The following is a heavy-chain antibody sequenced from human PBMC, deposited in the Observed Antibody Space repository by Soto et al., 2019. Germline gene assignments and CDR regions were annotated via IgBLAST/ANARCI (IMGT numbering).Heavy chain of an antibody. D-gene: IGHD2-15*01. V-gene: IGHV3-21*01. J-gene: IGHJ6*02. CDR3: ARGSYGGNPVGWGMDV. CDR2: ISSSSSYI. CDR1: GFTFSSYS. Sequence: EVQLVESGGGLVKPGGSLRLSCAASGFTFSSYSMNWVRQALGKGLEWVSSISSSSSYIYYADSVKGRFTISRDNAKNSLYLQMNSLRAEDTAVYYCARGSYGGNPVGWGMDVWGQGTTVTVSS.